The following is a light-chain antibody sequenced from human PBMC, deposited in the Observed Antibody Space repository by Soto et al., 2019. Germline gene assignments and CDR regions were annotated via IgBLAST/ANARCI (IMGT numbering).Light chain of an antibody. CDR1: QTVSSY. J-gene: IGKJ5*01. CDR3: QQRSDWIT. V-gene: IGKV3-11*01. CDR2: DAS. Sequence: EIVLTQSPATLSLSPWERATLSCRASQTVSSYLAWYQQKAGQAPRPLIYDASNRAPGIPARFSGSGSGTDFTLTISSLEPEDFAIYYCQQRSDWITFGQGTRLEIK.